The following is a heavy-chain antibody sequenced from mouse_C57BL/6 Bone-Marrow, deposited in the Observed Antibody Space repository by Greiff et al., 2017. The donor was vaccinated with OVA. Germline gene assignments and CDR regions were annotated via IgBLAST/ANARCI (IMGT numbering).Heavy chain of an antibody. V-gene: IGHV1-55*01. CDR2: IYPGSGST. Sequence: VQLQQPGAELVKPGASVKMSCKASGYTFTSYWLTWVKQRPGQGLEWIGDIYPGSGSTNYNEKFKSKATLTVDTSSSTAYMQLSSLTSEDSAVYYCARDGSRYFDVWGTGTTVTVSS. J-gene: IGHJ1*03. CDR1: GYTFTSYW. D-gene: IGHD1-1*01. CDR3: ARDGSRYFDV.